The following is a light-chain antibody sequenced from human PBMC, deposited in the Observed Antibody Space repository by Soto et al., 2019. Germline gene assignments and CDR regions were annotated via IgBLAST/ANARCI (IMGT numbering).Light chain of an antibody. J-gene: IGLJ1*01. CDR3: ATWDDSLNGYV. Sequence: VLTQPPSASESPGQRVTISCSGSSSNVGSNAVNWYQQLPGTAPTLLIYSNNERLSGVPDRFSGSKSGTSASLAISGLQSEDEADYYCATWDDSLNGYVFGTGTKVTV. CDR1: SSNVGSNA. V-gene: IGLV1-44*01. CDR2: SNN.